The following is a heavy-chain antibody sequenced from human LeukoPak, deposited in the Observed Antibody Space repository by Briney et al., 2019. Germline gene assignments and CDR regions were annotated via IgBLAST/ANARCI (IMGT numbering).Heavy chain of an antibody. V-gene: IGHV1-69*01. Sequence: ASVKVSCKASGGTFSSYAISWVRQAPGQGLEWMGGIIPIFGTANYAQKFQGIVTITADESTSTAYMELSSLRSEDTAVYYCARSWHCSSTSCYSDWFDPWGQGTLVTVSS. CDR2: IIPIFGTA. CDR1: GGTFSSYA. J-gene: IGHJ5*02. CDR3: ARSWHCSSTSCYSDWFDP. D-gene: IGHD2-2*01.